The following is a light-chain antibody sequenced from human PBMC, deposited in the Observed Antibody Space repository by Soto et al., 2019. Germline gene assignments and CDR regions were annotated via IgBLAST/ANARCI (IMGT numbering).Light chain of an antibody. Sequence: EIVMTQSPATLSVSPGERATLSCRASQSVSSNLAWYQQTPGQAPRLLIYGTSTRATGIPARFSGSGSGTEFTLTISSLQSEDFAVYYCQQYIKWPQTFGQGTKVDI. V-gene: IGKV3-15*01. CDR2: GTS. CDR3: QQYIKWPQT. CDR1: QSVSSN. J-gene: IGKJ1*01.